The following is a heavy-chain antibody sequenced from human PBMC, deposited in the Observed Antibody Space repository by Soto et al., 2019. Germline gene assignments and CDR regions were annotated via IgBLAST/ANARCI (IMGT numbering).Heavy chain of an antibody. V-gene: IGHV1-18*01. J-gene: IGHJ4*02. CDR2: IGAYNGNT. D-gene: IGHD6-19*01. Sequence: QVQLVQSGAEVKKPGASVKVSCKASGYTFTSYGISWVRQAPGQGLEWMGWIGAYNGNTTSAEKLQGRVTMTTDTSTSTAYMELRSLRSDDTAVYYCARGEVKSGWYLDYFDYWGQGTLVTVSS. CDR1: GYTFTSYG. CDR3: ARGEVKSGWYLDYFDY.